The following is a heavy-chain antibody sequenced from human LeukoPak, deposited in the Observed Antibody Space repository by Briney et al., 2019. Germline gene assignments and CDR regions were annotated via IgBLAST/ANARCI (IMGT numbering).Heavy chain of an antibody. V-gene: IGHV3-15*01. Sequence: GGSLRLSCAASGLTFNNAWMSWVRQGPGKGLEWVGLIKSKTDGGTTDYAAPVKGRFSISRDDSKSTLYLQLNSLKAEDSAVYFCTTDLSTVAGTFDFWGQGTLVTVSS. CDR3: TTDLSTVAGTFDF. J-gene: IGHJ5*01. D-gene: IGHD6-19*01. CDR2: IKSKTDGGTT. CDR1: GLTFNNAW.